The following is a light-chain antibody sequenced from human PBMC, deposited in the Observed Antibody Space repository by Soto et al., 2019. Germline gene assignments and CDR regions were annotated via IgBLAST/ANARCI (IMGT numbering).Light chain of an antibody. CDR2: DAS. CDR1: QYIGSA. CDR3: QQYGDRPRT. V-gene: IGKV3-15*01. Sequence: VLTQSPATPSLSPWYRATLSCSASQYIGSAVAWYHQRSGQAPRLPIFDASIRVPTTPARFSGSVSGTEFTLTISSLESEDFAVYFCQQYGDRPRTFGQGTKVDIK. J-gene: IGKJ1*01.